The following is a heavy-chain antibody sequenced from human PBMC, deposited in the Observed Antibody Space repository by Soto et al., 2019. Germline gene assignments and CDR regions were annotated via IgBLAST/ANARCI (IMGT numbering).Heavy chain of an antibody. Sequence: QMQLVESGGGVVQPGRSLRISCAASGFTFSNYGMHWVRQAPGKGLEWVAIIWYDGSNKYYADSVKGRFTISRDNSKNTVYLQMNSLRAEDTAMYFCAAGEPLNYRGQGTLVTVSS. CDR3: AAGEPLNY. D-gene: IGHD3-10*01. J-gene: IGHJ4*02. CDR2: IWYDGSNK. V-gene: IGHV3-33*01. CDR1: GFTFSNYG.